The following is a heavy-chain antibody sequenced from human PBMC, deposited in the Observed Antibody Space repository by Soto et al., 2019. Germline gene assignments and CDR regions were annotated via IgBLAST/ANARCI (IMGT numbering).Heavy chain of an antibody. CDR1: GFTFSSYE. CDR3: ARTPYYDSSGFDY. CDR2: ISSSGSTI. D-gene: IGHD3-22*01. V-gene: IGHV3-48*03. J-gene: IGHJ4*02. Sequence: GGSLRLSCAASGFTFSSYEMNWVRQAPGKGLEWVSYISSSGSTIYYADSVKGRFTISRDNAKNSLYLQMNSLRAEDTAVYYCARTPYYDSSGFDYWGQGTLVTFSS.